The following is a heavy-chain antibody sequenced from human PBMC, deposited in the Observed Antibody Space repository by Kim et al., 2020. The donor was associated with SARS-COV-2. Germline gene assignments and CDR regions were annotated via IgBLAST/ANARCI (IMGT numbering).Heavy chain of an antibody. J-gene: IGHJ4*02. D-gene: IGHD3-10*01. CDR1: GYSFNNFG. CDR3: ARERHYFGAGITTLVYQFDY. CDR2: ISAWNGQT. V-gene: IGHV1-18*01. Sequence: ASVKVSCKASGYSFNNFGISWVRQAPGQGLEWMGWISAWNGQTNLAQKFQDRVTMTRDTSTSTAYMELKSLTSDDTAVYYCARERHYFGAGITTLVYQFDYWGQGTLVRVSS.